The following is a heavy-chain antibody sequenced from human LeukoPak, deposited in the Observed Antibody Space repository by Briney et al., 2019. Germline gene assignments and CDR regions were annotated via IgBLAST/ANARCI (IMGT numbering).Heavy chain of an antibody. Sequence: GGSLRLSCAASGFTFSSYSMQGVRQAPGKGLEWVSHISSSGSTIYYADSVKGRFTISRDNAKESLYLQMSSLRDEDTAVYYCVFPYWQDLDHWGQGTLVTVSS. J-gene: IGHJ4*02. D-gene: IGHD2-15*01. CDR3: VFPYWQDLDH. CDR2: ISSSGSTI. V-gene: IGHV3-48*02. CDR1: GFTFSSYS.